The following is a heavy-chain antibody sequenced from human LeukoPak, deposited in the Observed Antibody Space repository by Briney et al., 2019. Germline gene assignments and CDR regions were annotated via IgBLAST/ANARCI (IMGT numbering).Heavy chain of an antibody. CDR2: ISYGGLSK. CDR3: AKERYDSDGRRGVDV. CDR1: GFKFSHYG. V-gene: IGHV3-30*18. J-gene: IGHJ6*02. D-gene: IGHD3-22*01. Sequence: PGRSLTLSCAASGFKFSHYGMQRIRQAPGKGLEWVAVISYGGLSKYYGDSVKGRFTISRDNSNNTVYVQMNSLRVEDTAVYYCAKERYDSDGRRGVDVWGQGTTVIASS.